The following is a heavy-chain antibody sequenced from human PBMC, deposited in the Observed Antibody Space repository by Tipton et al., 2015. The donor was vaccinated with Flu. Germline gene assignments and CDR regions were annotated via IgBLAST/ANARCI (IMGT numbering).Heavy chain of an antibody. V-gene: IGHV4-39*07. CDR1: GGSISRSHYS. D-gene: IGHD2-15*01. CDR2: IYTSGST. CDR3: ARDYCSGGICYPDY. J-gene: IGHJ4*02. Sequence: TLSLTCTVSGGSISRSHYSWGWIRQPPGKGLEWIGRIYTSGSTTYNPSLKSRVTISIDTSKNQFSLKLSSVTAADTAVYYCARDYCSGGICYPDYWGQGTLVAASS.